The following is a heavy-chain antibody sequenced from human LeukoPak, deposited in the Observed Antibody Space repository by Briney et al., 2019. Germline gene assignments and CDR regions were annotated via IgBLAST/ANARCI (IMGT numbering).Heavy chain of an antibody. CDR2: ISSRT. D-gene: IGHD3-10*01. J-gene: IGHJ2*01. V-gene: IGHV3-23*01. CDR3: AKPSSGNWYFDL. CDR1: GFTFSSYA. Sequence: GGSLRLSCAASGFTFSSYAMSWVRQAPGKGLEWVSTISSRTYYADFVKGRFTISRDNSMNTLYLQMNSLRAEDTAVYFCAKPSSGNWYFDLRGRGTLVTVSS.